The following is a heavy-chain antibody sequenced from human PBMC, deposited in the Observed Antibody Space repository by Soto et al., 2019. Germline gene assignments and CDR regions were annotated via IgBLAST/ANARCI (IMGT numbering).Heavy chain of an antibody. CDR3: ARGLLYGDYFDY. J-gene: IGHJ4*02. CDR2: INHSGST. D-gene: IGHD4-17*01. Sequence: SETLSLTCAVYGGSFSGCYWSWIRQPPGKGLEWIGEINHSGSTNYNPSLKSRVTISVDTSKNQFSLKLSSVTAADTAVYYCARGLLYGDYFDYWGQGTLVTVSS. V-gene: IGHV4-34*01. CDR1: GGSFSGCY.